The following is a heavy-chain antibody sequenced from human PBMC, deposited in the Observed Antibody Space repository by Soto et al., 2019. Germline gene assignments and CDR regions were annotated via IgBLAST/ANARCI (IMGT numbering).Heavy chain of an antibody. CDR3: AREARDEYGDYSHAFDI. V-gene: IGHV3-23*01. D-gene: IGHD4-17*01. CDR1: GFTFSSYA. Sequence: GGSLRLSCAASGFTFSSYAMSWVRQAPGKGLEWVSAISGSGGSTYYADSVKGRFTISRDNSKNSLYLQMNSLRAEDTAVYYCAREARDEYGDYSHAFDIWGQGTMVTVSS. CDR2: ISGSGGST. J-gene: IGHJ3*02.